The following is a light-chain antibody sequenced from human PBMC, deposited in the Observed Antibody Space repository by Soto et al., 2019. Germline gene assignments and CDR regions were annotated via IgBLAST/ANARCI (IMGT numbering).Light chain of an antibody. Sequence: EIVMTQSPATLSVSPGERATLSCRASQNVGSNLAWYQQKPGQAPRLLIFGASTRDTGIPARFSGSGSGTEFTLPISSLQSEDLAVYYCQQYKNWPRTFGQGTKLEIK. J-gene: IGKJ2*01. V-gene: IGKV3-15*01. CDR3: QQYKNWPRT. CDR2: GAS. CDR1: QNVGSN.